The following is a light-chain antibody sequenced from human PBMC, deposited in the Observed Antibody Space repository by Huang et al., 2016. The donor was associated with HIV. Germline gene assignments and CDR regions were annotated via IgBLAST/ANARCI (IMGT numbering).Light chain of an antibody. CDR1: QDISSY. V-gene: IGKV1-12*01. J-gene: IGKJ5*01. CDR3: QQTDRFSIT. CDR2: ATS. Sequence: DIQMTQSPSSVSASVGERVTLTCRASQDISSYVPWYQQKPGKAPKLLIYATSTLQSGVPSRFSGSSSGTEFTLTISSLQPEDFATYYCQQTDRFSITFGQGTRLEIK.